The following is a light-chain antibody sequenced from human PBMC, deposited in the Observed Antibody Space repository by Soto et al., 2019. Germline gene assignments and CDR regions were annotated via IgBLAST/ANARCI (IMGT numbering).Light chain of an antibody. CDR2: DVS. Sequence: QSVLTQPASVSGSPGQSITISCTGTSSDVGGYNYVSWYQRHPGKAPKLMIYDVSNRPSGVSNRFSGSKSGNTASLTISGLQAEDEADYSCSSYTSSSTLPVFGGGTKVTV. V-gene: IGLV2-14*01. CDR1: SSDVGGYNY. CDR3: SSYTSSSTLPV. J-gene: IGLJ2*01.